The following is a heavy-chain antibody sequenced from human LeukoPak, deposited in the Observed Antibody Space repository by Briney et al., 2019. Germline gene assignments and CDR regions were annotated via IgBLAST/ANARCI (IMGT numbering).Heavy chain of an antibody. Sequence: GGSLRLSCAASGFTFSSYAMSWVRQAPGKELEWVSAISGSGGSTYYADSVKGRFTISRDNSKNTLYLQMNSLRAEDTAVYYCAKGIRYSSSWAFDYWGQGTLVTVSS. CDR3: AKGIRYSSSWAFDY. V-gene: IGHV3-23*01. CDR2: ISGSGGST. D-gene: IGHD6-13*01. CDR1: GFTFSSYA. J-gene: IGHJ4*02.